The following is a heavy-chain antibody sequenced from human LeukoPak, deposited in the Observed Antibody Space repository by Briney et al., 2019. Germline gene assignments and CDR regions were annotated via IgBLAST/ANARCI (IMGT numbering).Heavy chain of an antibody. D-gene: IGHD3-3*01. V-gene: IGHV4-39*07. CDR2: ISSYSGST. CDR3: ARDPDFWSGYYNFDY. J-gene: IGHJ4*02. CDR1: GGSISSSSYS. Sequence: PSETLSLTCTVSGGSISSSSYSWGWIRQPPGKGLEWIGSISSYSGSTYYNPSLKGRVTISVDTSKNQFSLKLSSVTAADTAVYYCARDPDFWSGYYNFDYWGQGTLVTVSS.